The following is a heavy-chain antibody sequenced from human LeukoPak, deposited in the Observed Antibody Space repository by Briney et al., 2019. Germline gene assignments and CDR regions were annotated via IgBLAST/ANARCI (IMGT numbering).Heavy chain of an antibody. CDR2: IIPIFGTT. CDR3: ARGFDGEGYTYNWFDP. CDR1: GGTFSSYD. V-gene: IGHV1-69*05. Sequence: SVKVSCKASGGTFSSYDISWVRQAPGQGLEWMGRIIPIFGTTNYAQKFQGRVTITTDESTSTAYMELSCLRSEDTAVYYCARGFDGEGYTYNWFDPWVQGTLVTVSS. D-gene: IGHD5-24*01. J-gene: IGHJ5*02.